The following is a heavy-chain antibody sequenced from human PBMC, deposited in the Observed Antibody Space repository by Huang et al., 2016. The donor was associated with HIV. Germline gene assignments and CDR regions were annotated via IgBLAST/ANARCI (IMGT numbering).Heavy chain of an antibody. Sequence: QVQLVQSGAEVKKPGASVKVSCKASGYIFNNYGIKWVRQAPGQGIEGVGWISVYNGNTKYVQKRQDRVTMTTDTSTNTAYMEMRSLRSDDTAIYYCTRDLPGVRIRGFDFWGQGTLITVSS. V-gene: IGHV1-18*01. CDR2: ISVYNGNT. J-gene: IGHJ4*02. CDR1: GYIFNNYG. D-gene: IGHD3-10*01. CDR3: TRDLPGVRIRGFDF.